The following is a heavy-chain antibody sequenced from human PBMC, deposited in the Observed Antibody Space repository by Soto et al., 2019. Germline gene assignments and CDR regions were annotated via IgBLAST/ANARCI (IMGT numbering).Heavy chain of an antibody. D-gene: IGHD6-19*01. CDR2: ITSDTNTI. V-gene: IGHV3-48*02. CDR1: GFPFSIYS. CDR3: ASSVEGHFDY. Sequence: EVQLVESGGGLGQPGGSLRLTCVASGFPFSIYSMNWVRQAPGKGLEWSSYITSDTNTIKYADSVKGRFTISRDNAKNLVYLQMNSLRDEDTDVYFCASSVEGHFDYWGQGTVVTGSS. J-gene: IGHJ4*02.